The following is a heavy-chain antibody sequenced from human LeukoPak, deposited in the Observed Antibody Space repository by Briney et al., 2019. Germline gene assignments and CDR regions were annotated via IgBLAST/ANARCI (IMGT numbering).Heavy chain of an antibody. V-gene: IGHV4-59*12. Sequence: PSETLSLTCTVSGGSISSYYWSWIRQPPGKGLEWIGYIYYSGSTNYNPSLKSRVTISVDTSKNQFSLKLSSVTAADTAVYYCARHQALARFDYWGQGTLVTVSS. D-gene: IGHD3-16*01. J-gene: IGHJ4*02. CDR2: IYYSGST. CDR3: ARHQALARFDY. CDR1: GGSISSYY.